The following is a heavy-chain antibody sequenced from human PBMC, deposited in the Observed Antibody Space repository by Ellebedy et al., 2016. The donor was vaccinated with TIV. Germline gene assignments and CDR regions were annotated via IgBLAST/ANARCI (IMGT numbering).Heavy chain of an antibody. CDR3: ATDPDGLYYYDGGLDY. D-gene: IGHD3-22*01. CDR1: GFTFSTYA. CDR2: ITGSGDDT. J-gene: IGHJ4*02. Sequence: PGGSLRLSCAASGFTFSTYAMSCVRQAPGKGLEWVSSITGSGDDTYYADSVKGRFTISRDNSKNTLSLQMNSLRAEDTAVYYCATDPDGLYYYDGGLDYWGQGTLVTVSS. V-gene: IGHV3-23*01.